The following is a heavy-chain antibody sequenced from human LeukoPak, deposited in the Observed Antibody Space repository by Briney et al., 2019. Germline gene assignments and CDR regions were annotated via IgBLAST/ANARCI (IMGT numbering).Heavy chain of an antibody. CDR1: GGTFSSYA. D-gene: IGHD3-9*01. CDR2: IIPIFGTA. V-gene: IGHV1-69*13. J-gene: IGHJ4*02. CDR3: ALYYDILTGYSVFDY. Sequence: SVTVSCKASGGTFSSYAISWVRQAPGQGLEWMGGIIPIFGTANYAQKFQGRVTITADESTSTAYMELSSLRSEDTAVYYCALYYDILTGYSVFDYWGQGTLVTVSS.